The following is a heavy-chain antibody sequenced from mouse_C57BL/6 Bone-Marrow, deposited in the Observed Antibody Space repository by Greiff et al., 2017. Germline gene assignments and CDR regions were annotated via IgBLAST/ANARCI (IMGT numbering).Heavy chain of an antibody. D-gene: IGHD1-1*01. J-gene: IGHJ2*01. Sequence: VQLQQSGPELVKPGASVKISCKASGYTFTDYYMNWVKQSHGKSLEWIGDINPNTGGTSYNQKFKGKATLTVDKSSSTAYMELRSLTSEDSAVYYCAREDYYGSTFFDYWGQGTTLTVSS. CDR2: INPNTGGT. CDR1: GYTFTDYY. CDR3: AREDYYGSTFFDY. V-gene: IGHV1-26*01.